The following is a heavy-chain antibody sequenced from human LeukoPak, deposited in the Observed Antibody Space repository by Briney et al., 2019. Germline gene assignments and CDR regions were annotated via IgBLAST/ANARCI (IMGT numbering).Heavy chain of an antibody. CDR1: GESLSGDY. J-gene: IGHJ4*02. V-gene: IGHV4-34*01. CDR3: ARDQHYYDSSGYYAGFDY. D-gene: IGHD3-22*01. CDR2: INHSGST. Sequence: SETLFLTCAVYGESLSGDYWSWIRQPPAKGLEWIGQINHSGSTNYNPSLKSRVTISVDTSKNQFSLKLSPVTAADTAVYYCARDQHYYDSSGYYAGFDYWGQGTLVTVSS.